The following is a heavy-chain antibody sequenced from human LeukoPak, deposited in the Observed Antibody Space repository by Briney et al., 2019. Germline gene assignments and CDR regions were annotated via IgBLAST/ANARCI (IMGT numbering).Heavy chain of an antibody. Sequence: GESLKISCEGSGYSFTRYWIGWGRQMPGKSLEWMGITFAGYSYTIYSPSFQGQVTISVDKSISTASLKWSSPKASDTAMYYCARHFHPAETTGGYSALWGRGTLVTVSA. D-gene: IGHD4-17*01. CDR3: ARHFHPAETTGGYSAL. CDR2: TFAGYSYT. J-gene: IGHJ2*01. CDR1: GYSFTRYW. V-gene: IGHV5-51*01.